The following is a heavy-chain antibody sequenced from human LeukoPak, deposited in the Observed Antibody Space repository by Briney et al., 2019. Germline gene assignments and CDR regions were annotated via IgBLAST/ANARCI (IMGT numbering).Heavy chain of an antibody. CDR3: ARNPARGAKTEGYYYYMDV. D-gene: IGHD2-2*01. CDR2: INPNSGGT. J-gene: IGHJ6*03. Sequence: ASVKVSCKASGYTFTGYYMHWVRQAPGLGLEWMGRINPNSGGTNYAQKFQGRVTMTRDTSISTAYMELSRLRSDDTAVYYCARNPARGAKTEGYYYYMDVWGKGTTVTVSS. V-gene: IGHV1-2*06. CDR1: GYTFTGYY.